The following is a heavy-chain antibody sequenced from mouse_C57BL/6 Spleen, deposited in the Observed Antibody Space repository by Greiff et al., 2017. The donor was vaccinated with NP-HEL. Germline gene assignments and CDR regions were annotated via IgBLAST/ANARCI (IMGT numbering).Heavy chain of an antibody. Sequence: QVQLQQSGPELVKPGASVKISCKASGYAFSSSWMNWVKQRPGKGLEWIGRIYPGDGDTNYNGKFKGKATLTADKSSCTAYMQLSSLTSEDSAVYFCARPLITTVVEGYFDYWGQGTTLTVSS. CDR3: ARPLITTVVEGYFDY. D-gene: IGHD1-1*01. J-gene: IGHJ2*01. V-gene: IGHV1-82*01. CDR2: IYPGDGDT. CDR1: GYAFSSSW.